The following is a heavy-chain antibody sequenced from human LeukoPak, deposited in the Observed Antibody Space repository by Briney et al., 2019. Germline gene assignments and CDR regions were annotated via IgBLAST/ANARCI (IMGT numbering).Heavy chain of an antibody. Sequence: SETLSLTCAVSGYSISSGYYWGWIRQPPGKGLEWIGSIYHSGSTYYNPSLKSRVTISVDTSKTQFSLKLSSVTAADTAEYYCARHWAVAGTTLDYWGQGTLVTVSS. CDR3: ARHWAVAGTTLDY. J-gene: IGHJ4*02. V-gene: IGHV4-38-2*01. D-gene: IGHD6-19*01. CDR1: GYSISSGYY. CDR2: IYHSGST.